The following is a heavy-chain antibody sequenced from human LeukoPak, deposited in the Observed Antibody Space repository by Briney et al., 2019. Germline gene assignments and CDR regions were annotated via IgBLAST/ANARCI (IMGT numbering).Heavy chain of an antibody. CDR2: FDPEDGET. J-gene: IGHJ4*02. Sequence: EASVKVSCKASGYTFTGYYMHWVRQAPGKGLEWMGGFDPEDGETIYAQKFQGRVTMTEDTSTDTAYMELSSLRSEDTAVYYCATGVWWDLDSVAHPDYWGQGTLVTVSS. CDR1: GYTFTGYY. D-gene: IGHD1-26*01. CDR3: ATGVWWDLDSVAHPDY. V-gene: IGHV1-24*01.